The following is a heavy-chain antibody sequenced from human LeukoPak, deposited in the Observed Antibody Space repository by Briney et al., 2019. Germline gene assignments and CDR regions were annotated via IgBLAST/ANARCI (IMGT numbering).Heavy chain of an antibody. CDR2: IYYSGST. CDR1: GGSISSGDYY. D-gene: IGHD2-15*01. V-gene: IGHV4-30-4*01. CDR3: ARVRGPDCSGGSCYYNWFDP. Sequence: SETLSLTCAVSGGSISSGDYYWSWIRQPPGKGLEWFGYIYYSGSTYYNPSLKSRVTISVDTSKNQFSLKLSSVTAADTAVYYCARVRGPDCSGGSCYYNWFDPWGQGTLVTVSS. J-gene: IGHJ5*02.